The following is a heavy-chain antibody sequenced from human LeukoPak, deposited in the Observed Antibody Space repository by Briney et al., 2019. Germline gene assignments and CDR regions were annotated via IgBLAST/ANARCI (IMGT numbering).Heavy chain of an antibody. D-gene: IGHD1-26*01. CDR3: ARERVAKWYFDY. J-gene: IGHJ4*02. V-gene: IGHV4-31*03. CDR2: IYYSGST. CDR1: GGSISSGGYY. Sequence: PSETLSLTCTVSGGSISSGGYYWSWIRQHPGKGLEWIGYIYYSGSTYYNPSLKSRVTISVDTSKNQFSLKLSSVTAADTAVYYRARERVAKWYFDYWGQGTLVTVSS.